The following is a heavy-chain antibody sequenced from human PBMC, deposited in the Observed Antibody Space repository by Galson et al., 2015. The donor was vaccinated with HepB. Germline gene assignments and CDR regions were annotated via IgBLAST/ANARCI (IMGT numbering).Heavy chain of an antibody. Sequence: SLRLSCAASGFTFSSYSMNWVRQAPGKGLEWVSSISSSSSYIYYADSVKGRFTISRDNAKNSLYLQMNSLRAEDTAVYYCARARQYPAGYYYYYYMDVWGKGTTVTVSS. CDR3: ARARQYPAGYYYYYYMDV. CDR2: ISSSSSYI. V-gene: IGHV3-21*01. CDR1: GFTFSSYS. J-gene: IGHJ6*03. D-gene: IGHD1-14*01.